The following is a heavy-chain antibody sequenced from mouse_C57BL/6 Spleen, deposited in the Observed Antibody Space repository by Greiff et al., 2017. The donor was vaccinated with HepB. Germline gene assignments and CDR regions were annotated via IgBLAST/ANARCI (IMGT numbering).Heavy chain of an antibody. CDR1: GFTFSDYG. V-gene: IGHV5-17*01. J-gene: IGHJ3*01. CDR3: ARQTLFAY. CDR2: ISSGSSTI. Sequence: EVNLVESGGGLVKPGGSLKLSCAASGFTFSDYGMHWVRQAPEKGLEWVAYISSGSSTIYYADTVKGRFTISSDNAKNTLFLQMTSLWSEDTAMYYCARQTLFAYWGEGTLVTVSA.